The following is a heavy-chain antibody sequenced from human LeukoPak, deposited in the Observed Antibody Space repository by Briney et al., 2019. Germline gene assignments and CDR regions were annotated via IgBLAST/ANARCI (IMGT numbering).Heavy chain of an antibody. D-gene: IGHD3-10*01. CDR1: GFTVSSNS. V-gene: IGHV3-23*01. CDR3: AKDRRAGSYDY. J-gene: IGHJ4*02. Sequence: GGSLRLSCTVSGFTVSSNSMSWVRQAPGKGLEWVSAISGSGGNTYYADSVKGRFTISRDNSKNTLYLQMNSLRAEDTAVYYCAKDRRAGSYDYWGQGTLVTVSS. CDR2: ISGSGGNT.